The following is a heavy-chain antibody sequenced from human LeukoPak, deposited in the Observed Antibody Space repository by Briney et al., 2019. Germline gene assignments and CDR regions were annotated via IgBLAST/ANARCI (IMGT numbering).Heavy chain of an antibody. J-gene: IGHJ6*03. CDR3: VAGVDVELAKVGYYYYMDV. CDR2: IYYSGST. V-gene: IGHV4-59*01. D-gene: IGHD5-24*01. CDR1: GGSISSYY. Sequence: SETLSLTCTVSGGSISSYYWSWIRQPPGKGLEWIGYIYYSGSTNYNPSLKSRVTISVDTSKNQFSLKLSSVTAADTAVYYCVAGVDVELAKVGYYYYMDVWGKGTTVTVSS.